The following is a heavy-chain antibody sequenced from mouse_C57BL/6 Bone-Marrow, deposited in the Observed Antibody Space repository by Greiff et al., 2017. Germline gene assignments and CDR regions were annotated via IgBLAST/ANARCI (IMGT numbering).Heavy chain of an antibody. CDR1: GFSLSTFGMG. CDR2: IWWDDDK. J-gene: IGHJ4*01. CDR3: ARIAFYYGSSYDYAMDY. Sequence: QVTLKESGPGILQPSQTLSLTCSFSGFSLSTFGMGVGWIRQPSGKGLEWLAHIWWDDDKYYNPALKSRLTISKDTSKNQVFLKIANVDTADTATYYCARIAFYYGSSYDYAMDYWGQGTSVTVSS. D-gene: IGHD1-1*01. V-gene: IGHV8-8*01.